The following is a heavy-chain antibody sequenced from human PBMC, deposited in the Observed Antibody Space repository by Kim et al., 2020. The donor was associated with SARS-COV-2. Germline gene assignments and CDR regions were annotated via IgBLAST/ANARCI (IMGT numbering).Heavy chain of an antibody. J-gene: IGHJ3*02. Sequence: SPAFQGQVTISADKSISTAYLQWSSLKASDTAMYYCARQRITMTPGAFDIWGQGTMVTVSS. V-gene: IGHV5-51*01. D-gene: IGHD3-22*01. CDR3: ARQRITMTPGAFDI.